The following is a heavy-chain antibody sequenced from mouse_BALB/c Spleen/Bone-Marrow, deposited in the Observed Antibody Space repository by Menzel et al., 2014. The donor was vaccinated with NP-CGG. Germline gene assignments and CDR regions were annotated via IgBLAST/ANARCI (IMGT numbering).Heavy chain of an antibody. D-gene: IGHD3-3*01. V-gene: IGHV1-14*01. J-gene: IGHJ2*01. CDR2: INPYNEGS. Sequence: EVQLQQSGPELVKPGASVKMSCKASGYTFTRYVIHWERQKPGQGLDWIGYINPYNEGSKYNEKFKGEATLTSDKSSHTAYMELSSLTSDDSAVYYCARERDSGDYFDHRGQGAPLTVYS. CDR3: ARERDSGDYFDH. CDR1: GYTFTRYV.